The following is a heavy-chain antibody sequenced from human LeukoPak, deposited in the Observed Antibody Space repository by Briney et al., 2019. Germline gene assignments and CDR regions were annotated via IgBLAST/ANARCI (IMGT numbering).Heavy chain of an antibody. J-gene: IGHJ6*02. Sequence: GRSLRLSCAASGFTFSSYAMHWVRQAPGKGLEWVAVISYDGSNKYYADSVKGRFTISRDNSKNTLYLQMNSLRAEDTAVYYCARGPDWDYYYGMDVWGQGTTVTVSS. CDR2: ISYDGSNK. CDR3: ARGPDWDYYYGMDV. D-gene: IGHD2-21*01. CDR1: GFTFSSYA. V-gene: IGHV3-30-3*01.